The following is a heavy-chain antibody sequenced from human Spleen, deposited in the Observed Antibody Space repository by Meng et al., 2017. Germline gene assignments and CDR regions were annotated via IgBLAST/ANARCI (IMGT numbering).Heavy chain of an antibody. Sequence: HLHQWCAGMLKPSAALLLTCAVYGGSFSGSYWSWIRQPPGKGLEWIGEINHSGSTNYNPSLESRATISVDTSQNNLSLKLSSVTAADSAVYYCARGPTTMAHDFDYWGQGTLVTVSS. CDR2: INHSGST. CDR1: GGSFSGSY. V-gene: IGHV4-34*01. D-gene: IGHD4-11*01. J-gene: IGHJ4*02. CDR3: ARGPTTMAHDFDY.